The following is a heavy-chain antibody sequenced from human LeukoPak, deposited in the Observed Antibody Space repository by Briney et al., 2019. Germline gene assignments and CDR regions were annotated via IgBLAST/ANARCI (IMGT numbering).Heavy chain of an antibody. D-gene: IGHD2-15*01. CDR2: ISSSSSYI. J-gene: IGHJ4*02. CDR1: XS. CDR3: ARDTGSVVD. V-gene: IGHV3-21*01. Sequence: XSMNWVXQAPGKGLEWVSSISSSSSYIYYADSVKRRFTISRDNAKNSLYLQMNSLRAEDTAVYYCARDTGSVVDWGQGTLVTVSS.